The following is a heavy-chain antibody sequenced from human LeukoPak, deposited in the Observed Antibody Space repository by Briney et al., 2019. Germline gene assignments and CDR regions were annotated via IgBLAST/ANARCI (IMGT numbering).Heavy chain of an antibody. D-gene: IGHD6-13*01. CDR2: INPKNSDT. J-gene: IGHJ5*02. V-gene: IGHV1-2*02. CDR1: GYTFSDNY. Sequence: ASVKVSCKASGYTFSDNYIHWVRQAPGQGLEWMGWINPKNSDTDYSQQFQGRITMTRDTSISTAYMELSRLRSDDTAVYYCARDPSWGAAAANWFDPWGQGTLVTVSS. CDR3: ARDPSWGAAAANWFDP.